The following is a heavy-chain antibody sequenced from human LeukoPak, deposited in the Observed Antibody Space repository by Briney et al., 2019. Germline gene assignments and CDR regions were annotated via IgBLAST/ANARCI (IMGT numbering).Heavy chain of an antibody. CDR1: GFIFRRYA. Sequence: GGSLRLSCVGSGFIFRRYALHWLRQAPGKGLEWVAVISADGNAQYYPYSVTGRFPKCRDNSKNTLFLQMTSLRTDDTAVYFCARDAPYSGGCCAFDIWGQGTTVIVS. CDR3: ARDAPYSGGCCAFDI. D-gene: IGHD6-19*01. J-gene: IGHJ3*02. V-gene: IGHV3-30-3*01. CDR2: ISADGNAQ.